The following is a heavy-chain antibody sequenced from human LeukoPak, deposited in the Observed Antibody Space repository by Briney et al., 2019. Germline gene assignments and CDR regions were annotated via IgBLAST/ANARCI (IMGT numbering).Heavy chain of an antibody. J-gene: IGHJ6*02. Sequence: GGSLRLSCAASGFTFSNAWMSWVRQAPGKGLEWVGRIKSKTDGGTTDYAAPVKGRFTISRDDSKNTLYLQMNSLKTEDTAVYYCTTNPQEEYYDILTGTDHYYYYGMDVWGQGTTVTVSS. CDR2: IKSKTDGGTT. CDR3: TTNPQEEYYDILTGTDHYYYYGMDV. D-gene: IGHD3-9*01. CDR1: GFTFSNAW. V-gene: IGHV3-15*01.